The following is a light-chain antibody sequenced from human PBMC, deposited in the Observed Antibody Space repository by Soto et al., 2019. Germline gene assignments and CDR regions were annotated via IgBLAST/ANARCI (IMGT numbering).Light chain of an antibody. Sequence: EIVLTQSPATLSLSPMDRATLSCRASQRVSTFLAWYQQRPGQAPRLLISEASNRATGGIADRFSGSGSGTDFTLTISRLEPEDFAVYYCQYYGSSVTFAGGTKVDI. J-gene: IGKJ4*01. CDR3: QYYGSSVT. CDR2: EAS. CDR1: QRVSTF. V-gene: IGKV3-20*01.